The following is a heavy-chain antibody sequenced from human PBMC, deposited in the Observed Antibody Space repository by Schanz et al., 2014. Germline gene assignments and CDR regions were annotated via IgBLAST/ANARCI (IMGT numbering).Heavy chain of an antibody. CDR1: GYTFTDYY. CDR2: INPNSGGT. V-gene: IGHV1-2*06. D-gene: IGHD4-17*01. Sequence: QVQLVQSGAEVKKPGASVKISCKASGYTFTDYYMYWVRQAPGQGLEWMGRINPNSGGTNYAQKFQGRVTMTRDTSTSTVYMELSSLRSEDTAVYYCARNYGGHSEESDRYGMDVWGQGTTVTVSS. CDR3: ARNYGGHSEESDRYGMDV. J-gene: IGHJ6*02.